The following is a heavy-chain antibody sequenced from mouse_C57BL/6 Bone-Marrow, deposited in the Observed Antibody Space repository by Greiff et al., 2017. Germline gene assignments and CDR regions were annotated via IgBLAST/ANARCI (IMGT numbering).Heavy chain of an antibody. D-gene: IGHD1-1*01. J-gene: IGHJ2*01. V-gene: IGHV1-15*01. CDR2: IDPETGGT. Sequence: VQLQQSGAELVRPGASVTLSCKASGYTFTDYEMHWVKQTPVHGLEWIGAIDPETGGTAYNQKFKGKAILTADKSSSTAYMELRSLTSEDSAVYYCTRLACYYGSSGFDYWGQGTTLTVSS. CDR1: GYTFTDYE. CDR3: TRLACYYGSSGFDY.